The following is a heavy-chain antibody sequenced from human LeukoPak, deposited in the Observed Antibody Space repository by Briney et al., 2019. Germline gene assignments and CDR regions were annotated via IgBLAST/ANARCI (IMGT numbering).Heavy chain of an antibody. Sequence: SVKVSCKASGGTFSSYAISWVRQAPGQGLEWMGRIIPILGIANYAQKFQGRVTITADKSTGTAYMELSSLRSEDTAVYYCASSLYGSGSYYHYWGQGTLVTVSS. CDR3: ASSLYGSGSYYHY. D-gene: IGHD3-10*01. CDR2: IIPILGIA. CDR1: GGTFSSYA. J-gene: IGHJ4*02. V-gene: IGHV1-69*04.